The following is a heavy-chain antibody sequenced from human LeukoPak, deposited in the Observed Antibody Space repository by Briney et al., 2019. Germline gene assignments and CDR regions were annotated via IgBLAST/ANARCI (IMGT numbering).Heavy chain of an antibody. D-gene: IGHD6-6*01. V-gene: IGHV1-24*01. Sequence: GASVKVSCKVSGYTLTELSMHWVRQAPGKGLERMGGFDPEDGETIYAQKFQGRVTMTEDTSTDTAYMELSSLRSEDTAVYYCATEESSSAGYYYYGMDVWGQGTTVTVSS. CDR2: FDPEDGET. CDR1: GYTLTELS. J-gene: IGHJ6*02. CDR3: ATEESSSAGYYYYGMDV.